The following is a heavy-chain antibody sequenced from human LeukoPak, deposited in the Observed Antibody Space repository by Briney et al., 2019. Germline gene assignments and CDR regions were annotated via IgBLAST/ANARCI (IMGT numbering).Heavy chain of an antibody. CDR2: IRSKAYGATT. J-gene: IGHJ4*02. V-gene: IGHV3-49*04. CDR1: GFTFGDYA. D-gene: IGHD4-23*01. CDR3: ARADYGGNAGGF. Sequence: GGSLRLSCTASGFTFGDYAMSWVRQAPGKGLEWVGFIRSKAYGATTQYAASVKDRFTISRDDSKSIAYLQMNSLKTEDTAVYYCARADYGGNAGGFWGQGTLGIVSS.